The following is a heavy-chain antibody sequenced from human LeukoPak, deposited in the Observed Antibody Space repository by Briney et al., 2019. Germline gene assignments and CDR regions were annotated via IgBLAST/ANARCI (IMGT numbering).Heavy chain of an antibody. V-gene: IGHV3-48*01. Sequence: PGGSLRLSCAASGFTFNTYTMNWVRQAPGKGLEWVSYISGSSGIIDYADSVRGRFTISRDNAKNSLYLQMNSLRAEDTAVYYCAKGLSGYPIDYWGQGTLVTVSS. D-gene: IGHD3-22*01. CDR1: GFTFNTYT. CDR2: ISGSSGII. J-gene: IGHJ4*02. CDR3: AKGLSGYPIDY.